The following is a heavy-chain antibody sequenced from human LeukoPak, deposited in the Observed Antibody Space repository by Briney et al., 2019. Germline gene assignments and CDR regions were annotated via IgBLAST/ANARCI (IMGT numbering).Heavy chain of an antibody. CDR1: GFTFSSYS. CDR2: ISSSGSTI. J-gene: IGHJ4*02. CDR3: ARGRSFYDSSGYYYY. Sequence: GGSLRLSCAASGFTFSSYSMNWVRQAPGKGLEWVSYISSSGSTIYYADSVKGRFTISRDNAKNSLYLQMNSLRAEDTAVYYCARGRSFYDSSGYYYYWGQGTLVTVSS. D-gene: IGHD3-22*01. V-gene: IGHV3-48*04.